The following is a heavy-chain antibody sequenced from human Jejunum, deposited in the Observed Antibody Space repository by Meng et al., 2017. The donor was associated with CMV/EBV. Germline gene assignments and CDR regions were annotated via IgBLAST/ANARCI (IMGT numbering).Heavy chain of an antibody. D-gene: IGHD1-14*01. CDR3: ATRGI. Sequence: EEQLVVTGXGLVQLGGSLRLSCTASGFTVSSDLMTWVRQTPGKGLDWVSIIHSADMTYYADSVKGRFTISRDNSKNSLYLQMNNLRAEDTAVYYCATRGIWGQGTLVIVSS. J-gene: IGHJ4*02. V-gene: IGHV3-66*01. CDR2: IHSADMT. CDR1: GFTVSSDL.